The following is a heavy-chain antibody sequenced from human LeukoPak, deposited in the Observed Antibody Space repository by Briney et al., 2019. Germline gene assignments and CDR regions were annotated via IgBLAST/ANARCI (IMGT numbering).Heavy chain of an antibody. Sequence: GGSLRLSCAASGFTVSSNHMSWVRQAPGKGLEWVSVIYSGGSTDYADSVKGRFTISRDNSKNTLYLQMSSLRAEDTAVHYCAINKGQWELFAYWGQGTLVTVSS. J-gene: IGHJ4*02. CDR2: IYSGGST. V-gene: IGHV3-53*01. D-gene: IGHD1-26*01. CDR1: GFTVSSNH. CDR3: AINKGQWELFAY.